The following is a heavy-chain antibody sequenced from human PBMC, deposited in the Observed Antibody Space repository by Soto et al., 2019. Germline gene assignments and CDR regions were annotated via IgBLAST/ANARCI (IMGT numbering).Heavy chain of an antibody. Sequence: GASVKVSCKASGYTFTTYSMHWVRQAPGQRLVWMGWIHAGNGNTEHSQKFQGRVTITRDTSASTAYLELGSLRSEDTAVYYCVRAACSSTSCYNYYAYGMDVWGQGTAVTVSS. D-gene: IGHD2-2*01. CDR2: IHAGNGNT. CDR3: VRAACSSTSCYNYYAYGMDV. CDR1: GYTFTTYS. J-gene: IGHJ6*02. V-gene: IGHV1-3*01.